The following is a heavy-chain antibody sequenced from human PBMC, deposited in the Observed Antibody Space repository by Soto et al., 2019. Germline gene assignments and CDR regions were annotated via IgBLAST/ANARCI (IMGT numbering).Heavy chain of an antibody. CDR1: GDSISSRSYY. J-gene: IGHJ4*02. CDR2: IYYSGST. CDR3: SRKRSSVVTLAYFDV. V-gene: IGHV4-39*01. D-gene: IGHD2-21*02. Sequence: TSETLSLTCTVTGDSISSRSYYWGWVRQPPGKGLEWIVSIYYSGSTYNNPSLRSRVSMSIDTSKDQFSLKLKSVTAADTALYFCSRKRSSVVTLAYFDVWGPGSLVTVSS.